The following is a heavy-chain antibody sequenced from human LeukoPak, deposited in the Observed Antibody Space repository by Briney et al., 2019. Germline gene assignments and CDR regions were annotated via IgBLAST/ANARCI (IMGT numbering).Heavy chain of an antibody. CDR2: ISAGGVTT. Sequence: GGSLRLSCVASGFTFSSHVMSWVRQAPGKGLEWVSGISAGGVTTHYADSVKGRFTISRDNSKNTLYLQMNSLRVEDTAVYYCARVPPSSGWPYYFDYWGQGTLVTVSS. CDR1: GFTFSSHV. CDR3: ARVPPSSGWPYYFDY. V-gene: IGHV3-23*01. D-gene: IGHD6-19*01. J-gene: IGHJ4*02.